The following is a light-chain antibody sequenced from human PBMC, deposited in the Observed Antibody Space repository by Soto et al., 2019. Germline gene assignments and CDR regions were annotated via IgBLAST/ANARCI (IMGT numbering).Light chain of an antibody. CDR2: DVS. CDR3: SSYTSVNLYV. CDR1: RSDVGGYKH. Sequence: QSVLTQPASVSGSPGQSISISCTGTRSDVGGYKHVSWYQQHPGKVPRLIIFDVSSRPSGVSHRFSGSKSGDTASLTISGLQAEDEADYYCSSYTSVNLYVSGTGTKVTVL. J-gene: IGLJ1*01. V-gene: IGLV2-14*03.